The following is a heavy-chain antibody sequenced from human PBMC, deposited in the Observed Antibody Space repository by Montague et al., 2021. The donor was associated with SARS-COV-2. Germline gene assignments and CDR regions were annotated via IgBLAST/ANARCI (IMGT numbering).Heavy chain of an antibody. V-gene: IGHV4-59*01. CDR1: GGSISGYY. Sequence: ETLSLPCTVSGGSISGYYWSWIRQPPGKGLEWIGYIYYSGSTKYNPFLESRVTVSVDRSKNQVSLKLSSVTAADTAVYYCARLLRSCTNGVCRTYYYYAMDVWGQGTTVTVSS. CDR3: ARLLRSCTNGVCRTYYYYAMDV. D-gene: IGHD2-8*01. J-gene: IGHJ6*02. CDR2: IYYSGST.